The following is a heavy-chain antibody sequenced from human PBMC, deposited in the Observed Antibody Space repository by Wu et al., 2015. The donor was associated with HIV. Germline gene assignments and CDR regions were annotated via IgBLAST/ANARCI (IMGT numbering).Heavy chain of an antibody. D-gene: IGHD1-14*01. V-gene: IGHV1-46*01. CDR2: INPSGGST. Sequence: QVQLVQSGAEVKKPGASVKVSCKASGYTFTSYYMHWVRQAPGQGLEWMGIINPSGGSTSYAQKFQGRVTLAADESTSTVYMELSSLRSDDTAMYYCARARSIDQGDRYYFDSWGQGTLVTVSS. CDR3: ARARSIDQGDRYYFDS. CDR1: GYTFTSYY. J-gene: IGHJ4*02.